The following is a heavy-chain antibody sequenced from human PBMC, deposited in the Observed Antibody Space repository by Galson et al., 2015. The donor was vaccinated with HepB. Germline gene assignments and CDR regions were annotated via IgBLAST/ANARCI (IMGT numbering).Heavy chain of an antibody. CDR2: IWYDGTNE. CDR1: GFTFSSYA. J-gene: IGHJ4*02. CDR3: ARDLRHTTPSAGPDY. V-gene: IGHV3-33*01. D-gene: IGHD1-1*01. Sequence: SLRLSCAASGFTFSSYAMHWVRQAPGKGLEWVAVIWYDGTNEDYTDSVKGRFTISRDNSKSTLYVQMNSLRAEDTAVYFCARDLRHTTPSAGPDYWGQGILVTVSS.